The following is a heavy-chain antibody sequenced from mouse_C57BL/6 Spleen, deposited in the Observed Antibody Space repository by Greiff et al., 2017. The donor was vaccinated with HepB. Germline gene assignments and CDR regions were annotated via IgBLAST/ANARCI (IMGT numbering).Heavy chain of an antibody. J-gene: IGHJ3*01. CDR1: GYTFTSYW. CDR3: AGATVVGRFAY. CDR2: IDPSDSYT. V-gene: IGHV1-59*01. D-gene: IGHD1-1*01. Sequence: VQLQQPGAELVRPGTSVKLSCKASGYTFTSYWMHWVKQRPGQGLEWIGVIDPSDSYTNYNQKFKGKATLTVDTSSSTAYMQLSSLTSEDSAVYYCAGATVVGRFAYWGQGTLVTVSA.